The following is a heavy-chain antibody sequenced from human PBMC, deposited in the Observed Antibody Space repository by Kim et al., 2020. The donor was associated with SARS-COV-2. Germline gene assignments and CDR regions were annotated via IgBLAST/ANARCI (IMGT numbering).Heavy chain of an antibody. CDR3: ARRGGRDGYNTGFFDY. D-gene: IGHD5-12*01. Sequence: SLRSAVTISVDTSKNQFSLKLSSVTAADTAVYYCARRGGRDGYNTGFFDYWGQGTLVTVSS. V-gene: IGHV4-39*01. J-gene: IGHJ4*02.